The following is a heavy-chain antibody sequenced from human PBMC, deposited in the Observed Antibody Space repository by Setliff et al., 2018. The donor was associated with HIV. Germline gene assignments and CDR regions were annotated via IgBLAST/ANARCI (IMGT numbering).Heavy chain of an antibody. Sequence: PGGSLRLSCVASGFTFSNMNWVRQAPGKGLEWVSYISSSSSTIFYADSVKGRFTISRDNSKNSLYLQMNSLRGEDTAVYYCARHWGNSFDIWGQGTLVTVSS. J-gene: IGHJ3*02. D-gene: IGHD7-27*01. V-gene: IGHV3-48*04. CDR1: GFTFSN. CDR3: ARHWGNSFDI. CDR2: ISSSSSTI.